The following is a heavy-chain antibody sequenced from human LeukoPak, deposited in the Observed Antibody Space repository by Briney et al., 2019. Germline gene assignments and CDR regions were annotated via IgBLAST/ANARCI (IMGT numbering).Heavy chain of an antibody. Sequence: PSETLSLTCTVSGGSINNYYWNWIRQPPGKGLEWIGYISYSGSTNYNPSLKSRVTISVDTSKNQFSLRLTSVTAMDTAVYYCARDAWSAYGLNYFQDWGQGTLLAVSS. CDR3: ARDAWSAYGLNYFQD. CDR2: ISYSGST. CDR1: GGSINNYY. V-gene: IGHV4-59*01. J-gene: IGHJ1*01. D-gene: IGHD3-10*01.